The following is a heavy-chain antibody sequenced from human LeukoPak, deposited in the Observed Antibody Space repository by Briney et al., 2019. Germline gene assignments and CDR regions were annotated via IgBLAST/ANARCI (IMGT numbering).Heavy chain of an antibody. J-gene: IGHJ4*02. CDR3: ARDGDYSTNFDY. CDR2: IHSSGSTI. Sequence: GGSLRLSCAASGITFSTYSMSWVRQAPGKGLEWVSYIHSSGSTIYYADSVKGRFTISRDNAKNSLYLQMNSLRGEDTALYYCARDGDYSTNFDYWGQGTLVTVSS. D-gene: IGHD6-13*01. CDR1: GITFSTYS. V-gene: IGHV3-48*04.